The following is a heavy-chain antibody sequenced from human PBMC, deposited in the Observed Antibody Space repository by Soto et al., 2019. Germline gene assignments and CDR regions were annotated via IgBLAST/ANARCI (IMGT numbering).Heavy chain of an antibody. V-gene: IGHV4-59*01. CDR1: GSSISSYY. J-gene: IGHJ6*03. CDR3: ARNQYYYYYYMDV. Sequence: SETLSLTCTVSGSSISSYYWSWIRQPPGKGLEWIGYIYYSGSTNYNPSLKSRVTISVDTSKNQFSLKLSSVTAADTAVYYCARNQYYYYYYMDVWGKGTTVTVSS. CDR2: IYYSGST.